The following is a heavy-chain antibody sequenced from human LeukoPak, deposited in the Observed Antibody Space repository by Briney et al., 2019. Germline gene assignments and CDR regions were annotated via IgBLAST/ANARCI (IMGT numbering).Heavy chain of an antibody. Sequence: GGSLRLSCAASGFTFDDYAMHWVRQAPWKGLEWVSGINWNGGSTGYADSVKGRFTISRDNAKNSLYLQMNSLRAEDTALYHCARRNCDWDCPFDYWGQGTLVTVSS. V-gene: IGHV3-20*01. D-gene: IGHD1-14*01. J-gene: IGHJ4*02. CDR2: INWNGGST. CDR1: GFTFDDYA. CDR3: ARRNCDWDCPFDY.